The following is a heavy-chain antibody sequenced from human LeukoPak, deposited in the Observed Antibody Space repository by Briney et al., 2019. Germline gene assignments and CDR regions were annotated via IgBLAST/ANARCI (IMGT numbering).Heavy chain of an antibody. Sequence: GGSLRLSCAASGFTFSDHYMAWVRQAPGKGLEWVGRTRDKATSYTTDYAASVKGRFTISRDDSKNSLSLQMHSLKSEDTAVYYCARARASGRSGFDYWGQGTLVTVSS. CDR3: ARARASGRSGFDY. J-gene: IGHJ4*02. V-gene: IGHV3-72*01. D-gene: IGHD2-15*01. CDR2: TRDKATSYTT. CDR1: GFTFSDHY.